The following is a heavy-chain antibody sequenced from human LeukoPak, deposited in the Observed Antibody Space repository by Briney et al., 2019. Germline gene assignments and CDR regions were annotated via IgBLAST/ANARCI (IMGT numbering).Heavy chain of an antibody. V-gene: IGHV4-59*01. D-gene: IGHD1-26*01. CDR3: ARGRYSGSPGLHDY. J-gene: IGHJ4*02. CDR1: GGSISSYD. Sequence: PSETLSLTCTVSGGSISSYDWSWIRQPPGKGLEWIGYIYYSGSTNYNPSLKSRVTISVDTSKNQFSLKLSSVTAADTAVYYCARGRYSGSPGLHDYWGQGTLVTVSS. CDR2: IYYSGST.